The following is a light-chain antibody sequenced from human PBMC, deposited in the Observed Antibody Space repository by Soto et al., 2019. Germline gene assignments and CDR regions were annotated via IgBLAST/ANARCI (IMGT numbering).Light chain of an antibody. Sequence: ILFTQSPGTLSFSPGERATLSCRASRSVSSSYLAWYQQKPGQAPRLLIYGASSRDTGIPDRFSGSGSWTDFTLPISRLEPEDFAVYYCQQHDILPITFGQGTRLEIK. CDR3: QQHDILPIT. CDR1: RSVSSSY. J-gene: IGKJ5*01. CDR2: GAS. V-gene: IGKV3-20*01.